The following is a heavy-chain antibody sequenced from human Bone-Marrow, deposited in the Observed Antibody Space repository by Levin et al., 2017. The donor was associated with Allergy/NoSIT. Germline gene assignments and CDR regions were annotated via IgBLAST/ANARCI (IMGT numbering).Heavy chain of an antibody. D-gene: IGHD3-16*01. CDR1: GDSISSDSYY. Sequence: TSETLSLTCSVSGDSISSDSYYWVWIRRTPGKGLEWIASIFYTGTTYYSPSLKSRVSISIDTSKNHFSLKLRSVTASDAAIYFCATLPRGTYDAFDLWGQGTMVTVSS. J-gene: IGHJ3*01. V-gene: IGHV4-39*02. CDR2: IFYTGTT. CDR3: ATLPRGTYDAFDL.